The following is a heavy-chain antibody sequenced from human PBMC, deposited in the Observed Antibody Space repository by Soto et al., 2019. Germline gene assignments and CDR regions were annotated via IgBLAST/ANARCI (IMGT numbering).Heavy chain of an antibody. CDR2: INPNSGGT. D-gene: IGHD1-26*01. CDR3: ARVPTPGIVGAPRAFDI. V-gene: IGHV1-2*02. J-gene: IGHJ3*02. CDR1: GYTFTGYY. Sequence: ASVKVSCKASGYTFTGYYMHWVRQAPGQGLEWMGWINPNSGGTNYAQKFQGRVTMTRDTSISTAYMELSRLRSDDTAVYYCARVPTPGIVGAPRAFDIWGQGTMVTVSS.